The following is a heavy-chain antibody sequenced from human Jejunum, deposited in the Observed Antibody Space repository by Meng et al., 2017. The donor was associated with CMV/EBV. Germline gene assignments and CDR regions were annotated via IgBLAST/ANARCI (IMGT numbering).Heavy chain of an antibody. D-gene: IGHD1-26*01. CDR3: ARDGSYNFDY. Sequence: RLSCAASGFTFSSSWMHWVRQVPGEGLVWVSRLTSDGRTTYADSVKGRFTISRDDATSTLYLQMNSLRAEDTAVYYCARDGSYNFDYWGQGTLVTVSS. J-gene: IGHJ4*02. V-gene: IGHV3-74*03. CDR2: LTSDGRTT. CDR1: GFTFSSSW.